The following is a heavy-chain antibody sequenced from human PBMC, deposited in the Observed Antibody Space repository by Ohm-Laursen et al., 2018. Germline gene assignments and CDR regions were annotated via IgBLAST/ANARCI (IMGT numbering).Heavy chain of an antibody. D-gene: IGHD3-22*01. CDR1: GFTFSSYS. CDR2: ISSSSSYI. V-gene: IGHV3-21*01. Sequence: SLRLSCAASGFTFSSYSMNWVRQAPGKGLEWVSSISSSSSYIYYADSVKGRFTISRDNAKNSLYLQMNNLRAEDTAVYYCARDSSGSFYYYYGMDVWGQGTTVTVSS. CDR3: ARDSSGSFYYYYGMDV. J-gene: IGHJ6*02.